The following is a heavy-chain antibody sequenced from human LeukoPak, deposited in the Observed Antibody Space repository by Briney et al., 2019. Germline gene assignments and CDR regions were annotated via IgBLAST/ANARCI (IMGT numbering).Heavy chain of an antibody. V-gene: IGHV1-69*05. J-gene: IGHJ6*03. CDR1: GGTFSSYA. D-gene: IGHD3-3*01. CDR2: IIPIFGTA. CDR3: ARAAPLRFLEWLPSGYYYYYMDV. Sequence: SVKVSCKASGGTFSSYAISWVRQAPGQGLEWMGRIIPIFGTANYAQKFQGRVTITTDESTSTAYMELSSLRSEDTAVYYCARAAPLRFLEWLPSGYYYYYMDVWGKGTTVTVSS.